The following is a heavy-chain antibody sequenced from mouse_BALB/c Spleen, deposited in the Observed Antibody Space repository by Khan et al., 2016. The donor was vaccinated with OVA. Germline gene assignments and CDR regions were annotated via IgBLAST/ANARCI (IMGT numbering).Heavy chain of an antibody. Sequence: QVQLKESGPGLVAPSQSLSITCTVSGFSLTSYGVHWVRQTPGKGLEWLGIIWAGGSTHYNSALMSRLSISKDNSKSQVFFKMNSLQTDDTAMYYCVRNYDNFVEYFDVWGAGTTVTVSS. CDR3: VRNYDNFVEYFDV. CDR2: IWAGGST. CDR1: GFSLTSYG. D-gene: IGHD2-1*01. J-gene: IGHJ1*01. V-gene: IGHV2-9*02.